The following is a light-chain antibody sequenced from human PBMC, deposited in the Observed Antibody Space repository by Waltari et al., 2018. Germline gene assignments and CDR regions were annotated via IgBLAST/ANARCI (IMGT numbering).Light chain of an antibody. J-gene: IGLJ3*02. CDR2: EDN. Sequence: NFMLTQPHSVSESPGKTVTISCTGSSGSIARNYVQWYQQRPGSAPTTVIYEDNQRPSGVPDRFSGSIDSSSNSASLTISGLKTEDEADYYCQSYDSSNPYWVFGGGTKLTVL. V-gene: IGLV6-57*02. CDR1: SGSIARNY. CDR3: QSYDSSNPYWV.